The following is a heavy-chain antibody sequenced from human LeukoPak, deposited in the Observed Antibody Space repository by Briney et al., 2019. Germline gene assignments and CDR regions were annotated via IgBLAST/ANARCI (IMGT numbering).Heavy chain of an antibody. V-gene: IGHV3-23*01. CDR2: ISGSGGAT. D-gene: IGHD3-22*01. Sequence: GGSLRLYCAASGFTFSSYAMSWVRQAPGKGLEWVAGISGSGGATHYADSVKGRFTISRDNSKNTLYLQMNSLRAEDTAVYYCAKDSYYYDSSGYYSVNYYYYMDVWGKGTTVNISS. CDR3: AKDSYYYDSSGYYSVNYYYYMDV. CDR1: GFTFSSYA. J-gene: IGHJ6*03.